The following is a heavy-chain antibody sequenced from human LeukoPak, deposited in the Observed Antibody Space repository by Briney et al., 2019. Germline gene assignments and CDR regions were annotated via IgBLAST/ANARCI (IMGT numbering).Heavy chain of an antibody. Sequence: ASVKVSCKAPGYTFTSYDINWVRQATGQGLEWMGWMNPNSGNTGYAQKFQGRVTMTRNTSISTAYMELSSLRSEDTAVYYCATRYCSSTSCPDYWGQGTLVTVSS. J-gene: IGHJ4*02. CDR3: ATRYCSSTSCPDY. CDR2: MNPNSGNT. D-gene: IGHD2-2*01. V-gene: IGHV1-8*01. CDR1: GYTFTSYD.